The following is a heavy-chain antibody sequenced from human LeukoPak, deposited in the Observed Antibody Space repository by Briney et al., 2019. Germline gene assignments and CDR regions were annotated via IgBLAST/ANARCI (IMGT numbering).Heavy chain of an antibody. Sequence: PSGTLSLTCGVSGGSISSTNWWTWVRQPPGGGLEWIGEVHLNGRTRYSPSLESRVTMSVDMSENHISLKLTSVTAADTAVYYCAREGGFYRPLDYSGPGTLVIVSS. CDR1: GGSISSTNW. CDR3: AREGGFYRPLDY. D-gene: IGHD2/OR15-2a*01. CDR2: VHLNGRT. J-gene: IGHJ4*02. V-gene: IGHV4-4*02.